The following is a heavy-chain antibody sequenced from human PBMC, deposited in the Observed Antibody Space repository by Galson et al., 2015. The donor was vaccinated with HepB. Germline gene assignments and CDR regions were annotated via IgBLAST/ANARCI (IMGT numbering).Heavy chain of an antibody. Sequence: SLRLSCAASGFTFSDYYMSWIRQAPGKGLEWVSYISSSGSTIYYADSVKGRFTISRDNAKNSLYLQMNSLRAEDTAVYYCARDFPSRDGYKAYAFDIWAQGTMVTASS. CDR2: ISSSGSTI. J-gene: IGHJ3*02. CDR1: GFTFSDYY. CDR3: ARDFPSRDGYKAYAFDI. V-gene: IGHV3-11*01. D-gene: IGHD5-24*01.